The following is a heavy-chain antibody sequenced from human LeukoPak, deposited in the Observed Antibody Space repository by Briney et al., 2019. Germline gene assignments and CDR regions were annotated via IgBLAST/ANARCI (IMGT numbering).Heavy chain of an antibody. CDR3: ARGRGTSWYLE. CDR2: IKQDGSEK. V-gene: IGHV3-7*01. Sequence: TGGSLRLSCAASGFTFSSYWMSWVRQAPGKGLEWVANIKQDGSEKYYVDSVKGRFTISRDNAKNSLHLQMNSLRAEDTAVYFCARGRGTSWYLEWGQGTLVTVSS. J-gene: IGHJ4*02. CDR1: GFTFSSYW. D-gene: IGHD6-13*01.